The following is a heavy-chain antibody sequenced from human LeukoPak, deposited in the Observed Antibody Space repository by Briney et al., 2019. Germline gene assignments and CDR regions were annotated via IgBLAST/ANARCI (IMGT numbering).Heavy chain of an antibody. Sequence: PGGSLRLSCAASGFTFSTYWMHWVRQAPGKGLVWVSRINTDGTYTTYADSVKGRFTISRDNAKNTLYLQMNSLRDEDTAVYYCTTLVYCSSISCYQRDNWGQGTLVTVSS. CDR3: TTLVYCSSISCYQRDN. V-gene: IGHV3-74*03. D-gene: IGHD2-2*01. CDR1: GFTFSTYW. J-gene: IGHJ4*02. CDR2: INTDGTYT.